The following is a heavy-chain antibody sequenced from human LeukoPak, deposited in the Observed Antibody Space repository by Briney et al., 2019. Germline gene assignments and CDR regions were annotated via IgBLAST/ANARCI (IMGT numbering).Heavy chain of an antibody. Sequence: GRSLRLSCAASGFTFDNYAIHWVRQAPGKGLEWVSGISWNSGSIGYADAVKGRFTIPRDNAKSSLNLQMNSLRAEDTALYYCAKASGYTSGWYSADFDYWGQGTLVTVSS. D-gene: IGHD6-19*01. CDR2: ISWNSGSI. CDR3: AKASGYTSGWYSADFDY. CDR1: GFTFDNYA. J-gene: IGHJ4*02. V-gene: IGHV3-9*01.